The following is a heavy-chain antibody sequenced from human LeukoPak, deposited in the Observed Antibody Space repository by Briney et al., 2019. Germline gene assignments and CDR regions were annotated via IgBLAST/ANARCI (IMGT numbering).Heavy chain of an antibody. V-gene: IGHV1-2*02. Sequence: ASVKVSCKASGYTFTGYYMHWVRQAPGQGLEWMGWINPNSGGTNYAQKFQGRVTMTRDTSICTAYMELSRLRSDDTAVYYCARVWYYYDSSGYYDYWGQGTLVTVSS. CDR2: INPNSGGT. J-gene: IGHJ4*02. CDR3: ARVWYYYDSSGYYDY. D-gene: IGHD3-22*01. CDR1: GYTFTGYY.